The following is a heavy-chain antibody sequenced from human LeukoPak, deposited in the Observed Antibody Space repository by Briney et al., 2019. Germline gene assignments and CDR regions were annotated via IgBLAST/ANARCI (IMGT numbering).Heavy chain of an antibody. J-gene: IGHJ6*02. V-gene: IGHV4-39*01. CDR3: ARQGIDSSDDYYYYGMDV. Sequence: PSETLSLTCTVSGGSLSSTTHYWGWIRQPPGKGLEWIGNVFHSGSTSYNPPLKSRVTISVDTSKTQFSLKLSSVTAADTAVYYCARQGIDSSDDYYYYGMDVWGQGTTVTVSS. CDR1: GGSLSSTTHY. D-gene: IGHD2-15*01. CDR2: VFHSGST.